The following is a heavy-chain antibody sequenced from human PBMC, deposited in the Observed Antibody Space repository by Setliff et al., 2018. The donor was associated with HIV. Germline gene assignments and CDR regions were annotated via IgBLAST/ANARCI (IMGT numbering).Heavy chain of an antibody. J-gene: IGHJ4*02. CDR2: INFGGST. V-gene: IGHV4-34*01. CDR1: GGSFSGYY. CDR3: ARVESGILGY. Sequence: SETLSLTCAVYGGSFSGYYWSWIRQTPGEGLEWIGEINFGGSTKYNPSLKSRITISVDTAKNHFSLKVNSITSADSAIYYCARVESGILGYWGRGTLVTVSS. D-gene: IGHD1-26*01.